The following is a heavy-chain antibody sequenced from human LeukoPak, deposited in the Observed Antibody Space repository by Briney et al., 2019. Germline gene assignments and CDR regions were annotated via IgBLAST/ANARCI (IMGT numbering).Heavy chain of an antibody. Sequence: TSETLSLTCTVSGGSISSSSHYWGWIRQPPGKGLEWIGSIYYSGRTYYNPSLKSRVTISVDTSKNQFSLRLSSVTAADTAVYYCARGGYCGGDCYFYYWGRGTLVTVSS. D-gene: IGHD2-21*02. CDR1: GGSISSSSHY. V-gene: IGHV4-39*07. CDR3: ARGGYCGGDCYFYY. J-gene: IGHJ4*02. CDR2: IYYSGRT.